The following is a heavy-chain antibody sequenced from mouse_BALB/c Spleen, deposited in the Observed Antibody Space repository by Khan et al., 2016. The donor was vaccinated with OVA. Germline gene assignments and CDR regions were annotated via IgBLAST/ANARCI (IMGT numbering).Heavy chain of an antibody. CDR3: AKNQAGYAMDY. V-gene: IGHV2-5*01. J-gene: IGHJ4*01. CDR2: IWRGGNR. Sequence: QVQLKQSGPGLVQPSQSLSITCTVSGFSLSSYGVHWVRQSPGKGLEWLGVIWRGGNRDYNAAFMSRLSITKDNSQSQVFFKMSSLQSDDTAIYYCAKNQAGYAMDYWGQGTSVTVSS. CDR1: GFSLSSYG.